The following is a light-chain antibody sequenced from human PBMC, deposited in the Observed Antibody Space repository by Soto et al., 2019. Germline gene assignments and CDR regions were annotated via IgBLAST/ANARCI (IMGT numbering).Light chain of an antibody. Sequence: QSALTQPASVSVSPGQAITISCTGTNSEVGDYDYVSWYQQHPGKAPKLMIYEFSNRPSGVSNRFSGSKSGNTASLTISVLQVEAECDYYCSSYTSTDTVIFCGGTQLTVL. J-gene: IGLJ2*01. V-gene: IGLV2-14*01. CDR3: SSYTSTDTVI. CDR1: NSEVGDYDY. CDR2: EFS.